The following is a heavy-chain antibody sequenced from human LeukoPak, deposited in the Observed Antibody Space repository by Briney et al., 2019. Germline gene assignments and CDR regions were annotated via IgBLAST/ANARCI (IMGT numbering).Heavy chain of an antibody. J-gene: IGHJ4*02. D-gene: IGHD5-18*01. CDR1: GGSISSYY. CDR3: ARGGIRASAMVFDY. CDR2: IYYSGST. Sequence: SETLSLTCTVSGGSISSYYWSWIRQHPGKGLEWIGYIYYSGSTYYNPSLKSRVTISVDTSKNQFSLKLSSVTAADTAVYYCARGGIRASAMVFDYWGQGTLVTVSS. V-gene: IGHV4-59*06.